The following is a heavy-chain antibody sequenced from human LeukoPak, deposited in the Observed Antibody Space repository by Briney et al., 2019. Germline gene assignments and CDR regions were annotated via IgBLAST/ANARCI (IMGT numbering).Heavy chain of an antibody. CDR3: ASGTLIGAFDI. Sequence: GGSLRLSCAASGFTFSSYAMSWVRQAPGKGLEWVSSISSSSSYIYYADSVKGRFTISRDNAKNSLYLQMNSLRAEDTAVYYCASGTLIGAFDIWGQGTMVTVSS. V-gene: IGHV3-21*01. D-gene: IGHD1-26*01. CDR1: GFTFSSYA. CDR2: ISSSSSYI. J-gene: IGHJ3*02.